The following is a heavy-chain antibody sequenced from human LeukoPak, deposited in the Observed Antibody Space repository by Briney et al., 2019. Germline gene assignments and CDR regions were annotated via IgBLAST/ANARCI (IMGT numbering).Heavy chain of an antibody. J-gene: IGHJ5*02. CDR2: ISSSSSYI. CDR3: ARAEGYCSGGSCYYWFDP. D-gene: IGHD2-15*01. CDR1: GSTFSSYS. Sequence: GGSLRLSCAASGSTFSSYSMNWVRQAPGKGLEWVSSISSSSSYIYYADSVKGRFTISRDNAKNSLYLQMNSLRAEDTAVYYCARAEGYCSGGSCYYWFDPWGQGTLVTVSS. V-gene: IGHV3-21*01.